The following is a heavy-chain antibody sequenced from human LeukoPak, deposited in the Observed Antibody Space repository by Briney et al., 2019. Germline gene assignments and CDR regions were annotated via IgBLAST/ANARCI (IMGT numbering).Heavy chain of an antibody. CDR2: IYYSATT. CDR3: ARPTRTTSGGSIPFDY. Sequence: SETLSLTCTVSGGSISNNSDYWGWVRQPPGKGLEWIGSIYYSATTFYNPSLKSRVTISVDTSKNQFSLRLSSVTAADTAVYYCARPTRTTSGGSIPFDYWGQGTLVIVSS. CDR1: GGSISNNSDY. D-gene: IGHD1-1*01. V-gene: IGHV4-39*01. J-gene: IGHJ4*02.